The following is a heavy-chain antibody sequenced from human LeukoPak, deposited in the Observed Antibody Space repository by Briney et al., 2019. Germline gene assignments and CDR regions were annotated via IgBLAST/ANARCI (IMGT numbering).Heavy chain of an antibody. J-gene: IGHJ3*02. CDR3: ARAARITMIVVVTAGDAFDI. V-gene: IGHV1-46*01. CDR1: VYTFTSYY. Sequence: ASVKVSCKASVYTFTSYYMHWVRQAPGQGLEWMGIINPSGGSTSYAQKFQGRVTMTRDTSTSTVYMELSSLRSEDTAVYYCARAARITMIVVVTAGDAFDIWGQGTMVTVSS. D-gene: IGHD3-22*01. CDR2: INPSGGST.